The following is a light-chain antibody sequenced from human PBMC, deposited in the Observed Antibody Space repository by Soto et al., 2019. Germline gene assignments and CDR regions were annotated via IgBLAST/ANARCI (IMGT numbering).Light chain of an antibody. CDR3: QQYGSSPNT. CDR1: QSVSSSY. V-gene: IGKV3-20*01. J-gene: IGKJ5*01. CDR2: GAS. Sequence: EIVLTQSPGTLSLSPGERATLSCRASQSVSSSYAAYHQKPPGQPTRLLIYGASSRATGIEDRFSGRGSGKDSTPTISRLEPEDAAVYYCQQYGSSPNTFGQGTRLEIK.